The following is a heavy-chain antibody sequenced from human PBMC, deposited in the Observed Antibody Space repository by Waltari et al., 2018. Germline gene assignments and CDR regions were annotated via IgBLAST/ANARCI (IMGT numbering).Heavy chain of an antibody. CDR2: IIPSLGIA. Sequence: QVQLVQSGAEVKKPGSSVKVSCKASGGTFSSYTISWVRQAPGQGLEWMGRIIPSLGIANNAQKFQGRVTITADKSTSTAYMELSSLRSEDTAVYYCARGYYYDSSGYWFDPWGQGTLVTVSS. CDR1: GGTFSSYT. J-gene: IGHJ5*02. D-gene: IGHD3-22*01. V-gene: IGHV1-69*02. CDR3: ARGYYYDSSGYWFDP.